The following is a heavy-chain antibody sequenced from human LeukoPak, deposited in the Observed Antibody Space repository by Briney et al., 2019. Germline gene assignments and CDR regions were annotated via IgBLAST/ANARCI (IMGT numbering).Heavy chain of an antibody. CDR2: ISGSGGST. Sequence: GGPLRLSCAASGFTFSSYAMSWVRQAPGKGLEWVSAISGSGGSTYYADSVKGRFTISRDNSKNTLYLQMNSLRAEDTAVYYCARTLHPVMVRGPIPIWGQGTMVTVSS. CDR1: GFTFSSYA. CDR3: ARTLHPVMVRGPIPI. D-gene: IGHD3-10*01. V-gene: IGHV3-23*01. J-gene: IGHJ3*02.